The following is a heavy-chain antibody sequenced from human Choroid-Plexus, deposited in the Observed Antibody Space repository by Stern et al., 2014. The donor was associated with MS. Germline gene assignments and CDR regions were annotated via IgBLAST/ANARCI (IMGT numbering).Heavy chain of an antibody. D-gene: IGHD2/OR15-2a*01. J-gene: IGHJ5*02. CDR1: GFTFSSCA. Sequence: QLVQSGGGVVQPGRPLRLSCVASGFTFSSCAMHWVRQAPGKGLEWVAGVSYDGSNKYYADSVKGRFTISRDNSQNTLYMQMSSLRPEDTAVYYCAKDRQYLTYFFDHWGQGSLVTVSS. CDR2: VSYDGSNK. V-gene: IGHV3-30*18. CDR3: AKDRQYLTYFFDH.